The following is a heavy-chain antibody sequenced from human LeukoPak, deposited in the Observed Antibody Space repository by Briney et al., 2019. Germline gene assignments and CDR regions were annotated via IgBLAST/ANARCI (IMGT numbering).Heavy chain of an antibody. Sequence: GGSLRLSCAASGFTFSTYAMDWVRQAPGKGLEWVSLITGDGRTIYYADSVKGRFTISRDNAKNSLYLQMNSLRAEDTAVYYCARKYCSSTSCLFDYWGQGTLVTVSS. D-gene: IGHD2-2*01. J-gene: IGHJ4*02. CDR3: ARKYCSSTSCLFDY. V-gene: IGHV3-48*03. CDR2: ITGDGRTI. CDR1: GFTFSTYA.